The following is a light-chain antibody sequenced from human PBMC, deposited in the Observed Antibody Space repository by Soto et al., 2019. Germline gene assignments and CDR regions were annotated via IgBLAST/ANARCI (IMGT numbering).Light chain of an antibody. CDR2: EAS. CDR1: QSITSR. Sequence: DIQMTQSPSTLSASVGDGVTITCRASQSITSRLAWYQQKPGKAPKLLIHEASSLESGVPSRFSGSGSGTEFTLTISSLQPDDFATYYCQQYKSYSPYTFGQGTNLEIK. J-gene: IGKJ2*01. CDR3: QQYKSYSPYT. V-gene: IGKV1-5*03.